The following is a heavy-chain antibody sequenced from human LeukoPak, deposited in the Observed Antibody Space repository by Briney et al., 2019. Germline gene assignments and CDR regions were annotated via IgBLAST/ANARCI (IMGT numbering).Heavy chain of an antibody. Sequence: GGSLRLSCAASGFTVSINYMSWVRQTPGKGLEWVAVISYDGSNKYYADSVKGRFTISRDNSKNTLYLQMNSLRAEDTAVYYCAKGGGDYGAGYWGQGTLVTVSS. D-gene: IGHD4-17*01. CDR3: AKGGGDYGAGY. CDR2: ISYDGSNK. CDR1: GFTVSINY. V-gene: IGHV3-30*18. J-gene: IGHJ4*02.